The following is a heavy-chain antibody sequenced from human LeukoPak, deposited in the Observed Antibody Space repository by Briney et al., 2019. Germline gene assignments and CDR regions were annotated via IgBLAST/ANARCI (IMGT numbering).Heavy chain of an antibody. V-gene: IGHV3-73*01. D-gene: IGHD4-17*01. CDR1: GFTFSGSA. J-gene: IGHJ4*02. CDR2: IRSKANSYAT. CDR3: TRESDGDPDPRFDY. Sequence: GGSLRLSCAASGFTFSGSAMHWVRQASGKGLEWVGCIRSKANSYATAYVASVKGRFTISRDDSKNTAYLQMNSLKTDDTAVYYCTRESDGDPDPRFDYWGQGTLVTVSS.